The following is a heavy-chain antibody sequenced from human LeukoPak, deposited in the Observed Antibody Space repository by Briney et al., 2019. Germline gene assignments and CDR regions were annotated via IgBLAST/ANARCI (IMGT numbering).Heavy chain of an antibody. CDR3: ALFSYDSSGYYN. V-gene: IGHV3-23*01. D-gene: IGHD3-22*01. CDR1: GFTFSSYA. Sequence: GGSLRLSCAASGFTFSSYAMSWVRQAPGKGLEWVLAISGSGGSTYYADSVKGRFTISRDNSKNTLYLQMNSLRAEDTAVYYCALFSYDSSGYYNWGQGTLVTVSS. CDR2: ISGSGGST. J-gene: IGHJ4*02.